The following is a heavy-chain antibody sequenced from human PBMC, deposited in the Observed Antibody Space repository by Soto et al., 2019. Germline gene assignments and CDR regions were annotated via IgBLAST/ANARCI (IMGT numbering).Heavy chain of an antibody. V-gene: IGHV2-5*02. CDR1: GFSLSTSGVA. D-gene: IGHD3-16*02. J-gene: IGHJ4*02. CDR2: IYWDDDK. CDR3: AHGYYASGNYRPNDY. Sequence: QITLKESGPTLVKPTETLTLTCSFSGFSLSTSGVAVGWIRQPPEKALQWLALIYWDDDKRYSPSLKNRLTITKDTSKDQVLLTMTNMDPADTATYYCAHGYYASGNYRPNDYWGQGTLVTVSS.